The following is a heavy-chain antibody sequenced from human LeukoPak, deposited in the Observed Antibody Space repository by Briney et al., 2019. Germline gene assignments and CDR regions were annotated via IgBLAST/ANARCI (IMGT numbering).Heavy chain of an antibody. CDR3: ARVRSYSFDY. CDR2: ISYDGRNK. J-gene: IGHJ4*02. CDR1: GFTFSSYA. V-gene: IGHV3-30*04. Sequence: GSLRLSCVASGFTFSSYAMRWGRQAPGKGLGWVAVISYDGRNKYYADSAKGRFTISRDNSKNTLYLQMNSLRAQDRTVYCCARVRSYSFDYWGQGTLVTVSS. D-gene: IGHD1-26*01.